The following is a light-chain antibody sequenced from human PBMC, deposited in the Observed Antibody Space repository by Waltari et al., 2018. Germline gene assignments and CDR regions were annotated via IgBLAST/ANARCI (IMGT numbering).Light chain of an antibody. V-gene: IGLV3-21*04. J-gene: IGLJ2*01. Sequence: SYVVTQSPSVSVAPGETARITWGGDNIGSKSVHLYQQRPGQAPVLVISYDSDRPSGIPERFSGSNSGNTATLTISWVEAEDEADYYCLVWHSTIDHQGVFGGGTKLTVL. CDR1: NIGSKS. CDR3: LVWHSTIDHQGV. CDR2: YDS.